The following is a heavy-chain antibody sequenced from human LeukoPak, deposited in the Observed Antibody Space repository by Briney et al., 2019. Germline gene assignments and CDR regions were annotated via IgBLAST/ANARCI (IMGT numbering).Heavy chain of an antibody. J-gene: IGHJ6*03. CDR3: ARDASGDFWSGYSPHYYYYYMDV. V-gene: IGHV3-53*01. CDR2: IYSGGST. CDR1: GGSISSYY. D-gene: IGHD3-3*01. Sequence: ETLSLTCTVSGGSISSYYWSWIRQPPGKGLEWVSVIYSGGSTYYADSVKGRFTISRDNSKNTLYLQMNSLRAEGTAVYYCARDASGDFWSGYSPHYYYYYMDVWGKGTTVTVSS.